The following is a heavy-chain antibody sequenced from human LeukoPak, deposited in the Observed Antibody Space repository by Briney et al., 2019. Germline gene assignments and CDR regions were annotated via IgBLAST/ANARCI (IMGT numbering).Heavy chain of an antibody. D-gene: IGHD3-3*01. J-gene: IGHJ4*02. V-gene: IGHV1-24*01. CDR3: ATAPYLHERFLEWLLPDY. CDR2: FDPEDGET. Sequence: ASVRVSRKVSGYTLTELSMHWVRQAPGKGLEWMGGFDPEDGETIYAQKFQGRVTMTEDTSTDTAYMELSSLRSEDTAVYYCATAPYLHERFLEWLLPDYWGQGTLVTVSS. CDR1: GYTLTELS.